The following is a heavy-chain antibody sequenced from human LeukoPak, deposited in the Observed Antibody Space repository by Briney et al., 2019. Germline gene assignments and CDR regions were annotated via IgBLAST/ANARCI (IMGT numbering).Heavy chain of an antibody. J-gene: IGHJ4*02. D-gene: IGHD2-2*02. CDR3: AKGISGSCYTGLGF. CDR2: IYGSNNNT. Sequence: GGSLRLSCAASGFTFSSFAMGWVRLAPGKGLQWISCIYGSNNNTYYTDSVTGRFTISRDNSKTTLFLQMNSLRAEDTAVYYCAKGISGSCYTGLGFWGQGTLDTVSS. CDR1: GFTFSSFA. V-gene: IGHV3-23*05.